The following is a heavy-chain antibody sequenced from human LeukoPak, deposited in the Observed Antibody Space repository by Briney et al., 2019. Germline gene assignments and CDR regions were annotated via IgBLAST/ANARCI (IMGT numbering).Heavy chain of an antibody. V-gene: IGHV4-61*02. CDR2: IYTSGST. J-gene: IGHJ4*02. CDR3: ARASRTSFDY. Sequence: SETLSLTCTVSGGSISSGSYYWSWIRQPAGKGLEWIGRIYTSGSTNYNPSLKSRVTISVDTSKNQFSLKLSSVTAADTAVYHCARASRTSFDYWGQGTLVTVSS. CDR1: GGSISSGSYY. D-gene: IGHD2-2*01.